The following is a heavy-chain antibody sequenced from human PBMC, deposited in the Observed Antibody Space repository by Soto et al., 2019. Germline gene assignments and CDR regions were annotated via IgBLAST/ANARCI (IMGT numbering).Heavy chain of an antibody. V-gene: IGHV1-46*03. CDR2: IHPNGGGT. Sequence: ASVKVSCKASGYSFTNYYMHWVRQAPGQGLEYMGVIHPNGGGTSYAQKFQGRVTMTRDTSTSTVYMELSSLRSEDTAVYYCASGVTYYYDSSGYGLDYWGQGTLVTVSS. CDR3: ASGVTYYYDSSGYGLDY. J-gene: IGHJ4*02. D-gene: IGHD3-22*01. CDR1: GYSFTNYY.